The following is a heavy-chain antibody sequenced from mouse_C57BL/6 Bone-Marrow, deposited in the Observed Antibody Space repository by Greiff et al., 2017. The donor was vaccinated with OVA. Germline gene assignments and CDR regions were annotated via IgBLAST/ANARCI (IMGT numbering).Heavy chain of an antibody. V-gene: IGHV1-78*01. CDR3: ARYDRGPRPY. CDR1: GYTFTDSS. CDR2: IYPRDGSS. J-gene: IGHJ3*01. Sequence: QVQLQQSDAELVKPGASVKISCKVSGYTFTDSSINWMKQRPEQGLEWIGYIYPRDGSSNYNEKFKGKATLTADKSSSTAYMQLNSLTSEDSAVYFCARYDRGPRPYWGQGTLVTVSA. D-gene: IGHD2-12*01.